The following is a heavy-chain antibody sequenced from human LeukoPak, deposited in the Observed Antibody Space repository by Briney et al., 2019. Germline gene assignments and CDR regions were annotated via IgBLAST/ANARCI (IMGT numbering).Heavy chain of an antibody. V-gene: IGHV4-38-2*02. Sequence: SETLSLTCTVSGYSISNDYYWAWIRQPPGKGLEWTGSGYHIGSTYFNPSLRSRVTILIDIFKNQFSLKMSSVTAADTAIYYCARVGDYGDYVNWFDPWGPGTLVTVSS. CDR3: ARVGDYGDYVNWFDP. CDR1: GYSISNDYY. J-gene: IGHJ5*02. D-gene: IGHD4-17*01. CDR2: GYHIGST.